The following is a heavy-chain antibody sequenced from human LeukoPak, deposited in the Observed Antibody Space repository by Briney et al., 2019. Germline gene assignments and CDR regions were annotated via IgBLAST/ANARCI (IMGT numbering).Heavy chain of an antibody. Sequence: PGASLRLSCAASGFPFSSSAVSWVRQAPGKGLEWVSGLPRSGGDTYYADSVKGRFTISRDNSKNTLHLQMNSLRAEDTAIYYCAKAETNTNGIFHCWGQGTLVTVSS. CDR2: LPRSGGDT. CDR3: AKAETNTNGIFHC. D-gene: IGHD2-8*01. V-gene: IGHV3-23*01. CDR1: GFPFSSSA. J-gene: IGHJ4*02.